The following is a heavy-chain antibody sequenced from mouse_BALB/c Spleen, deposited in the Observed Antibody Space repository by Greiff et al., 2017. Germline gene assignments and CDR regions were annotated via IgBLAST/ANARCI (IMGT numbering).Heavy chain of an antibody. J-gene: IGHJ4*01. CDR1: GFTFSSYG. CDR2: INSNGGST. CDR3: ARGNYRGGYAMDY. V-gene: IGHV5-6-3*01. Sequence: EVHLVESGGGLVQPGGSLKLSCAASGFTFSSYGMSWVRQTPDKRLELVATINSNGGSTYYPDSVKGRFTISRDNAKNTLYLQMSSLKSEDTAMYYCARGNYRGGYAMDYWGQGTSVTVSS. D-gene: IGHD2-14*01.